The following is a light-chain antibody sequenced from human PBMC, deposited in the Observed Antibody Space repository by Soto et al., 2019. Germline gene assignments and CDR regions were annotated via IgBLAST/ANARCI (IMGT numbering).Light chain of an antibody. CDR2: KAS. J-gene: IGKJ2*01. Sequence: DVQMTQSPSTLSACVGDRVTITCRASQSITSWLAWYQQKPGKAPKLLIYKASTLESGVPSRFSGSGSGTEFTLTISSLQPDDFAHYYCQQYNRYPYTFGQGTKVDSK. CDR1: QSITSW. V-gene: IGKV1-5*03. CDR3: QQYNRYPYT.